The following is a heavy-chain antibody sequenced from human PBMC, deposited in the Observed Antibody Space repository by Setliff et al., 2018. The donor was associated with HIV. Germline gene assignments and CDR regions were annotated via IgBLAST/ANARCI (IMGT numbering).Heavy chain of an antibody. CDR1: GFTFSSYW. CDR2: IKQDGSGK. D-gene: IGHD3-22*01. Sequence: LKISCAASGFTFSSYWMSWVRQAPGKGLEWVANIKQDGSGKYYVDSVKGRFTISRDNAKNSLYLQMNSLRAEDTAVYYCARVYDSSGYSLSIPGYWGQGTLVTVSS. V-gene: IGHV3-7*01. CDR3: ARVYDSSGYSLSIPGY. J-gene: IGHJ4*01.